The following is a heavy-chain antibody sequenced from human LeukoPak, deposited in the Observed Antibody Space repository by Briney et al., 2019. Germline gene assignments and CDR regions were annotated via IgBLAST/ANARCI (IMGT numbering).Heavy chain of an antibody. V-gene: IGHV3-7*03. CDR3: ARHSPVRDHYFDSSGAVDY. J-gene: IGHJ4*02. Sequence: AGSLRLSCVASGFSFSCYWMTWVRQAPGKGLEWVANIKQDGTEQYYVDSVKGRFTVSRDNAKNLLYLQMNSLRVEDTAHYYCARHSPVRDHYFDSSGAVDYWSQGNVLTVSS. CDR1: GFSFSCYW. D-gene: IGHD3-22*01. CDR2: IKQDGTEQ.